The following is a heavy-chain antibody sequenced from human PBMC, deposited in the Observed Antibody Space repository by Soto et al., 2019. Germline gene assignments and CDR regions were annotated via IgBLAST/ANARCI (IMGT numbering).Heavy chain of an antibody. CDR3: ARDKGSGSYPPGWFDP. CDR1: GGTFSSYA. D-gene: IGHD3-10*01. CDR2: IIPIFGTA. Sequence: QVQLVQSGAEVKKPGSSVKVSCKASGGTFSSYAISWVRQAPGQGLEWMGGIIPIFGTANYAQKFQGRVTITADESTSTASMEMSSLRSEDTAVYYCARDKGSGSYPPGWFDPWGQGTLVTVSS. V-gene: IGHV1-69*12. J-gene: IGHJ5*02.